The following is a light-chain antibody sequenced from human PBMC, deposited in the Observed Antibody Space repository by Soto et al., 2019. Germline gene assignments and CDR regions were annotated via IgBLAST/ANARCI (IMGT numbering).Light chain of an antibody. Sequence: QSVLTQPASVSGSPGQSITISCTGTSNDVGGHNYVSWYQRHPGKAPKLMIYDVSNRPSGVSNRFSGSKSGNTASLTISGLQAEDEADYYCSSYASSSTVVFGGGTKLTVL. CDR2: DVS. CDR1: SNDVGGHNY. V-gene: IGLV2-14*01. CDR3: SSYASSSTVV. J-gene: IGLJ2*01.